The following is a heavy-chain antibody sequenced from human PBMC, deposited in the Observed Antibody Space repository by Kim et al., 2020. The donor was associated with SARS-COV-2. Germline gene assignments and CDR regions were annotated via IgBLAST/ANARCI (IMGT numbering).Heavy chain of an antibody. V-gene: IGHV3-23*01. J-gene: IGHJ4*02. CDR3: VTQGLDY. Sequence: SGDRTYYADFVKGRFTISRDNSKNTFYLQMNSLRAEDTAVYYCVTQGLDYWGPGTLVTVSS. CDR2: SGDRT. D-gene: IGHD2-15*01.